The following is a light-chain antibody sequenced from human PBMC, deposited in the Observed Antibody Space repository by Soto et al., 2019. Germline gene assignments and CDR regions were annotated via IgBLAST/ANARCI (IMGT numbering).Light chain of an antibody. CDR3: GTWDSTLSGVV. V-gene: IGLV1-47*02. J-gene: IGLJ2*01. CDR1: SSNIGSNY. Sequence: QAVVTQPPSASGTPGQRVTISCSGSSSNIGSNYVYWYQQLPGTAPKLLIYSNNQRPSGVPDRFSGSKSGTSASLAISGLRSEDEADYYCGTWDSTLSGVVFGGVTKLTVL. CDR2: SNN.